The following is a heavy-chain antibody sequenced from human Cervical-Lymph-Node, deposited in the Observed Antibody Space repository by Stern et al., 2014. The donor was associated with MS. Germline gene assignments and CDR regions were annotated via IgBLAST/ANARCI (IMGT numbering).Heavy chain of an antibody. CDR3: ANGPQAAHDAFDI. Sequence: VQLVESGGGLVQPGGSLRLSCAASGFTFSSYAMSWVRPAPGKGLGWVSAISGSGGSTYYADSVKGRFTISRDNSKNTLYLQMNSLRAEDTAVYYCANGPQAAHDAFDIWGQGTMVTVSS. V-gene: IGHV3-23*04. D-gene: IGHD6-13*01. J-gene: IGHJ3*02. CDR2: ISGSGGST. CDR1: GFTFSSYA.